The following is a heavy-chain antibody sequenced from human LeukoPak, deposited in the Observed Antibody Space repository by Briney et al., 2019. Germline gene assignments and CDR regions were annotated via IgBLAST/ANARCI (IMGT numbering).Heavy chain of an antibody. J-gene: IGHJ4*02. Sequence: PSETLSLTCTVSGGSISSSSYYWGWIRQPPGKGLEWIGSIYYSGSTYYNPSLKSRVTISVDTSKNQFSLKLSSVTAADTAVYYCARVRYYDSSGRSLFDFDYWGQGTLVTVSS. V-gene: IGHV4-39*07. CDR3: ARVRYYDSSGRSLFDFDY. CDR1: GGSISSSSYY. D-gene: IGHD3-22*01. CDR2: IYYSGST.